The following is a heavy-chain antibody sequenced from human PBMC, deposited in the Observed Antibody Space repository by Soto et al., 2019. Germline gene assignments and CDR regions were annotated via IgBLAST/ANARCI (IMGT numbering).Heavy chain of an antibody. CDR3: TKNSAYALDY. Sequence: ETLSLTWDDAGGSITNNNWWSWVRQPPGEGLEWIGEMHHIGSTNYNTSLKSRVTMSVDTSKNQFFLKLNSVTAADTAVYYCTKNSAYALDYWGQGTLVTGSS. CDR1: GGSITNNNW. J-gene: IGHJ4*02. V-gene: IGHV4-4*02. D-gene: IGHD5-12*01. CDR2: MHHIGST.